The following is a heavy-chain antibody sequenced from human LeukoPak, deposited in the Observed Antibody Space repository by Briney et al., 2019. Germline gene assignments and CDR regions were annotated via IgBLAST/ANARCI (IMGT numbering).Heavy chain of an antibody. D-gene: IGHD2-2*01. CDR2: ISSSSSYI. CDR3: ARDGTYCSSTSCYPYGMDV. Sequence: GGSLRLSCAAPGFTFSSYSMNWVRQAPGKGLEWVSSISSSSSYIYYADSVKGRFTISRDNAKNSLYLQMNSLRAEDTAVYYCARDGTYCSSTSCYPYGMDVWGQGTTVTVSS. V-gene: IGHV3-21*01. J-gene: IGHJ6*02. CDR1: GFTFSSYS.